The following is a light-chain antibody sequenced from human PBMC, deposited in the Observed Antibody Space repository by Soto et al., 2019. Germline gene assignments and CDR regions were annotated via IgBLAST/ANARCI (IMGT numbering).Light chain of an antibody. CDR1: QGISSF. Sequence: AIRMTQSPSSISASTGDRVTITCRASQGISSFLAWYQQKPGKAPKLLIYAAATLQRGAPSRFSASGSGTKSPLTISRLQSEDFAPYFCQQYLSYPYTFGQGTKLE. V-gene: IGKV1-8*01. J-gene: IGKJ2*01. CDR3: QQYLSYPYT. CDR2: AAA.